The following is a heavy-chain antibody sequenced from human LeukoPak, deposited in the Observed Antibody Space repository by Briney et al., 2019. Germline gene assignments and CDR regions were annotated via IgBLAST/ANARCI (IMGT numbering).Heavy chain of an antibody. D-gene: IGHD5-12*01. CDR1: GGSISSGSYY. V-gene: IGHV4-61*02. J-gene: IGHJ4*02. CDR3: ARVWPQVVATRNDYYFDY. Sequence: SETLSLTCTVSGGSISSGSYYWSWIRQPAGRGLEWIGRIYTSGSTNYNPSLKSRVTISVDTSKNQFSLKLSSVTAADTAVYYCARVWPQVVATRNDYYFDYWGQGTLVTVSS. CDR2: IYTSGST.